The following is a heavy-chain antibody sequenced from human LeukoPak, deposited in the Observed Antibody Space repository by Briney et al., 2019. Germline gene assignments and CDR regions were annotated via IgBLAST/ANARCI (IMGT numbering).Heavy chain of an antibody. CDR1: GYSFTSYW. CDR2: IYPGDSDT. D-gene: IGHD6-19*01. Sequence: GESLKISCKGSGYSFTSYWIGWVRQMPGKGLEWIGIIYPGDSDTRYSPSFQGQVTISADKSISTAYLQWSSLKASDTAMYYCARVLTGLAVAGYYYYYGMDVWGQGTTVTVSS. J-gene: IGHJ6*02. CDR3: ARVLTGLAVAGYYYYYGMDV. V-gene: IGHV5-51*01.